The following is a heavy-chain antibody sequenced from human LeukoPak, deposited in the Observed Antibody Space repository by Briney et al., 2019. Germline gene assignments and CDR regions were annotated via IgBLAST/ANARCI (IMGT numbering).Heavy chain of an antibody. CDR2: IRSKIYGGTP. CDR3: TRDQTPYY. V-gene: IGHV3-49*04. J-gene: IGHJ4*02. CDR1: GFNFGDYA. Sequence: PSGGSLRLSCTTSGFNFGDYAMTWVRQAPGKGLEWVGFIRSKIYGGTPEYAASVKGRFTISRDDSKGVAYLQMNSLKTEDTAVYYCTRDQTPYYWGQGTLVTVAS.